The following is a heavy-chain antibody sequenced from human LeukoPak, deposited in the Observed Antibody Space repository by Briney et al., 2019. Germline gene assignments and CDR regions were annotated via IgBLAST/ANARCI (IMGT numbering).Heavy chain of an antibody. CDR1: GFTFSSYG. Sequence: GRSLRLSCAASGFTFSSYGMHWVRQAPGKGLEWVAVISYDGSNKYYADSVRGRFTISRDNSKNTLYLQMNSLRAEDTAVYYCAREGSGYYDSSGYYVGPFDYWGQGTLVTVSS. CDR3: AREGSGYYDSSGYYVGPFDY. CDR2: ISYDGSNK. J-gene: IGHJ4*02. D-gene: IGHD3-22*01. V-gene: IGHV3-30*03.